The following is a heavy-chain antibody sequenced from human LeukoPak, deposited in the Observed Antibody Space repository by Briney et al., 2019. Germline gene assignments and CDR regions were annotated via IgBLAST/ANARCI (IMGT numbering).Heavy chain of an antibody. J-gene: IGHJ4*02. CDR1: GFSLEDYA. CDR3: ATYHSSDFFDY. CDR2: ISWDSGNQ. Sequence: GRSLRLSCVGSGFSLEDYAMHWARQVPGKGLEWVSSISWDSGNQAYTDSVKGRFTISRDNGKNSLYLQMNSLRAEDSAVYYCATYHSSDFFDYWGQGTLVTVSS. V-gene: IGHV3-9*01. D-gene: IGHD3-22*01.